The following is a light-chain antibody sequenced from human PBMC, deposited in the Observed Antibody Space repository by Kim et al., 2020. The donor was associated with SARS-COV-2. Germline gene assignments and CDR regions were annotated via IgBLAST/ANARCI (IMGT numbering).Light chain of an antibody. J-gene: IGKJ2*04. CDR2: GTS. CDR3: QEYGTSPTGS. Sequence: SPGESATLSCRASQSVSTHHLGWYQQIPGQAPWLLIYGTSTRATGIPDRFRGSGSGTNFTPSISRLEPEDFSVYYCQEYGTSPTGSFGQGTKLEIK. CDR1: QSVSTHH. V-gene: IGKV3-20*01.